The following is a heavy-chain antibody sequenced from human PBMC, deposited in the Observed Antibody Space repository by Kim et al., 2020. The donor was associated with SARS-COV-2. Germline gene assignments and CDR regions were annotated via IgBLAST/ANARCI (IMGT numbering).Heavy chain of an antibody. J-gene: IGHJ4*02. CDR2: VASGGGTV. V-gene: IGHV3-48*02. Sequence: GGSLRLSCAASGFTFSSYSINWVRQAPGKGLEWISYVASGGGTVHYADSVRGRFTISRDDAKNSLYLQMNSLRDEDTAVYYCATPYCPGGRCLNWGQGTLVTVSS. CDR3: ATPYCPGGRCLN. CDR1: GFTFSSYS. D-gene: IGHD2-15*01.